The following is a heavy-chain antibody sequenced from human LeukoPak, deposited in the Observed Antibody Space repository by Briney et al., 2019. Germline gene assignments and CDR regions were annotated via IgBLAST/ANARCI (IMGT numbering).Heavy chain of an antibody. CDR3: ATNYGDYAYYYYYMDV. Sequence: GGSLRLSCAASGFTFSSYAMSWDRQAPGKGLEWVSAISGSGGSTYYADSVKGRFTISRDNSKNTLYLQMNSLRAEDTAVYYCATNYGDYAYYYYYMDVWGKGTTVTVSS. V-gene: IGHV3-23*01. CDR1: GFTFSSYA. CDR2: ISGSGGST. J-gene: IGHJ6*03. D-gene: IGHD4-17*01.